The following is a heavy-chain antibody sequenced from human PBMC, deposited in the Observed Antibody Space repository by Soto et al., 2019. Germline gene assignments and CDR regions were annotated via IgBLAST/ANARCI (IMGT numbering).Heavy chain of an antibody. J-gene: IGHJ4*02. CDR2: INSDGSST. CDR1: GSTFSSYW. CDR3: ARDGSGYDFDY. V-gene: IGHV3-74*01. D-gene: IGHD5-12*01. Sequence: PGGSLRLSCAASGSTFSSYWMHWVRQAPGKGLVWVSRINSDGSSTSYADSVKGRFTISRDNAKNTLYLQMNSLRAEDTAVYYCARDGSGYDFDYWGQGTLVTVSS.